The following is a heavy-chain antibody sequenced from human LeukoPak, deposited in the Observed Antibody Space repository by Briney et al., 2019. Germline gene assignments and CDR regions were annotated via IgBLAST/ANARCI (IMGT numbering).Heavy chain of an antibody. CDR2: ISSGRPTT. D-gene: IGHD6-6*01. CDR3: ARGGTARPDY. Sequence: GGSLRLSCAASGFTFSNYGMNWVRQAPGSGLQWVSYISSGRPTTNYAASVRGRFTVSRDNAKSSLYLQMTTLRVDDTGVYYCARGGTARPDYWGQGTLVTVSS. J-gene: IGHJ4*02. V-gene: IGHV3-48*04. CDR1: GFTFSNYG.